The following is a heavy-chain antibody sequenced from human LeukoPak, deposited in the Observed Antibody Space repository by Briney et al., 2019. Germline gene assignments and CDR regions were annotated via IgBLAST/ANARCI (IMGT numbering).Heavy chain of an antibody. D-gene: IGHD3-22*01. V-gene: IGHV4-38-2*02. Sequence: SETLSLTCSVSGYSISSGFYWGWIRQPPGKGLEWIGSIFHSGSTYYNPFLKSRVTISVGTSKNHFSLKLSSVTAADTALYSCARANYYDTIGYSRGAFDIWGQGTMVTVSS. CDR1: GYSISSGFY. J-gene: IGHJ3*02. CDR2: IFHSGST. CDR3: ARANYYDTIGYSRGAFDI.